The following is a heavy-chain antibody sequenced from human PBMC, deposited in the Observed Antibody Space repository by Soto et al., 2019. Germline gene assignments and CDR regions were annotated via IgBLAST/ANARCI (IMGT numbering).Heavy chain of an antibody. CDR1: GFTFSIFG. J-gene: IGHJ6*02. D-gene: IGHD6-19*01. CDR3: AKSMAVAFPGFYGLDV. V-gene: IGHV3-30*18. Sequence: QVQLVESGGGVVQPGRSLRLSCAASGFTFSIFGMHWVRQAPGKGLEWVAVISYDGSRTYYPDSVKGRFTISRDSSKNTPYLQMNSLRAEDTAVYYCAKSMAVAFPGFYGLDVWGQGTTVTVSS. CDR2: ISYDGSRT.